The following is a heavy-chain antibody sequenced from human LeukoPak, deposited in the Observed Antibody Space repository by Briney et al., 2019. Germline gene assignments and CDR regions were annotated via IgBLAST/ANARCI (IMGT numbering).Heavy chain of an antibody. CDR3: ARAPIMITFGGVIPKNYYFDY. Sequence: SETLSLTCTISGGSVSDYYWSWIRQSPGKGLEWIGYIYHTGSSSYSPSLKSRVTISADTSQNQFSLKLSSVTAADTAVYFCARAPIMITFGGVIPKNYYFDYWGQGTLVTVSS. CDR2: IYHTGSS. V-gene: IGHV4-59*02. J-gene: IGHJ4*02. D-gene: IGHD3-16*01. CDR1: GGSVSDYY.